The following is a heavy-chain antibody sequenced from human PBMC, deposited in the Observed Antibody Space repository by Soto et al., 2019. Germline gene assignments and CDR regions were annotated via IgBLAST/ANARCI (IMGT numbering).Heavy chain of an antibody. J-gene: IGHJ4*02. CDR3: ARGGPTPPYSSSWTFDF. V-gene: IGHV6-1*01. CDR2: TYLYRSKWYF. D-gene: IGHD6-13*01. Sequence: PSQTLSLTCAISGDSVSSNYAAWNWIRKSPSRGLEWLGRTYLYRSKWYFDYAASLKSRITINPDTSKNQFSLQLNSVTPEDTAVYYCARGGPTPPYSSSWTFDFWGQGTLVTSPQ. CDR1: GDSVSSNYAA.